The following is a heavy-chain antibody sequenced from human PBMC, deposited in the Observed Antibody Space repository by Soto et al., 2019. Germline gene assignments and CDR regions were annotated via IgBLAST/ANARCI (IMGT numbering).Heavy chain of an antibody. Sequence: QVQLQESGPGLVKPSQTLSLTCTVSGGSISSGGYYWSWIRQHPGKVLEWIGYIYYSGSTYYNPSLMSRVTISVDTSKNQFSLKLSSVTAADTAVYYCAREFGHGSRCYFDYWGQGTLVTVSS. CDR3: AREFGHGSRCYFDY. J-gene: IGHJ4*02. D-gene: IGHD3-10*01. V-gene: IGHV4-31*03. CDR2: IYYSGST. CDR1: GGSISSGGYY.